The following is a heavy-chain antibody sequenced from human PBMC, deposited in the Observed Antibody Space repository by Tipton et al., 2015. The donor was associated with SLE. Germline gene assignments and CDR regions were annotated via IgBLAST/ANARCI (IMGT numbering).Heavy chain of an antibody. V-gene: IGHV4-38-2*02. CDR1: GGSISSGYY. Sequence: TLSLTCTVSGGSISSGYYWGWIRQPPGKGLEWIGSIYHSGSTYYNPSLKSRVTISVDTSKNQFSLKLSSVTAADTAVYYCARGPSLGYSSSWYGDYWGQGTLVTVSS. D-gene: IGHD6-13*01. CDR2: IYHSGST. CDR3: ARGPSLGYSSSWYGDY. J-gene: IGHJ4*02.